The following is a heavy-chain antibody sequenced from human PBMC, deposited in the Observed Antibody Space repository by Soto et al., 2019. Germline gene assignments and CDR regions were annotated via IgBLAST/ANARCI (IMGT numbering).Heavy chain of an antibody. CDR1: GGSFSGYY. D-gene: IGHD6-13*01. CDR2: INHSGST. V-gene: IGHV4-34*01. CDR3: ARDVGTRWGSSCDAFDI. J-gene: IGHJ3*02. Sequence: SETLSLTCAVYGGSFSGYYWSWIRQPPGKGLEWIGEINHSGSTNYNPSLKSRVTISVDTSKNQFSLKLSYVTAADTAVYYCARDVGTRWGSSCDAFDIWGQGTMVTVSS.